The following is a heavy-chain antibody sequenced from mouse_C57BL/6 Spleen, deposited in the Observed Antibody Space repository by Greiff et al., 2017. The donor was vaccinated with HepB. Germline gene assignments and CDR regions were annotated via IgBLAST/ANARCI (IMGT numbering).Heavy chain of an antibody. CDR3: TREKVIYYGYDGGFDD. D-gene: IGHD2-2*01. V-gene: IGHV5-9-1*02. Sequence: EVKLQESGEGLVKPGGSLKLSCAASGFTFSSYAMSWVRQTPEKRLEWVAYISSGGDYIYYADTVKGRFTISRDNARNTLYLQMSSLKSEDTAMYYCTREKVIYYGYDGGFDDWGQGTTLTVSS. CDR2: ISSGGDYI. CDR1: GFTFSSYA. J-gene: IGHJ2*01.